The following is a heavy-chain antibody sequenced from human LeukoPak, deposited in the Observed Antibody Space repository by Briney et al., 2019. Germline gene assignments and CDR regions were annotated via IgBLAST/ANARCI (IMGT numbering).Heavy chain of an antibody. Sequence: ASVKVSCKASGYTFTGYYMHWVRQAPGQGLEWMGRINPNSGGTNYAHKFQGRVTMTRDTSISTAYMELSRLRSDDTAVYYCARDYSDYYTFDYWGQGTLVTVSP. D-gene: IGHD1-26*01. CDR3: ARDYSDYYTFDY. J-gene: IGHJ4*02. CDR2: INPNSGGT. V-gene: IGHV1-2*06. CDR1: GYTFTGYY.